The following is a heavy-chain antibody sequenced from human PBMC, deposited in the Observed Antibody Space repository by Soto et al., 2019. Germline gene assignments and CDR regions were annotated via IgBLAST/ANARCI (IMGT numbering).Heavy chain of an antibody. CDR2: IIPIPGTA. CDR1: GGTFGSYA. V-gene: IGHV1-69*13. Sequence: SVKVSFKASGGTFGSYAISWVRQAPGQGLEWMGGIIPIPGTANYAQKFQGRVTIAADESTSTAYMELSSLRSEDTAVYYCARQKVAGTVIYYYGMDVWGQGTTVTVSS. CDR3: ARQKVAGTVIYYYGMDV. D-gene: IGHD6-19*01. J-gene: IGHJ6*02.